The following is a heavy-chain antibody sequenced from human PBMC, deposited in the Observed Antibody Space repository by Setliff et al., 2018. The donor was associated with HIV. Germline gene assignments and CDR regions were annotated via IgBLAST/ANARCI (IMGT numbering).Heavy chain of an antibody. CDR1: GGSISITTYY. CDR2: IYYSGST. CDR3: ARTYYYGSGSSNWFDP. J-gene: IGHJ5*02. Sequence: SETLSLTCTVSGGSISITTYYWGWIRQPLGKGLEWIGSIYYSGSTYYNPSLKSRVTISVDTSKNQFSLKLSSVTAADTAVYYCARTYYYGSGSSNWFDPWGQGTLVTVSS. D-gene: IGHD3-10*01. V-gene: IGHV4-39*01.